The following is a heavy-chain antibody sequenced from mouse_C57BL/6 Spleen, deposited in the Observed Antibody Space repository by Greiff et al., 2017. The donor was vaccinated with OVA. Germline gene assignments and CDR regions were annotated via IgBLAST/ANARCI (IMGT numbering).Heavy chain of an antibody. CDR2: INPSTGGT. CDR1: GYSFTGYY. D-gene: IGHD1-1*01. Sequence: EVKLQESGPELVKPGASVKISCKASGYSFTGYYMNWVKQSPEKSLEWIGEINPSTGGTTYNQKFKAKATLTVDKSSSTAYMQLKSLTSEDSAVYYCARITTVVDRYFDVWGTGTTVTVSS. J-gene: IGHJ1*03. CDR3: ARITTVVDRYFDV. V-gene: IGHV1-42*01.